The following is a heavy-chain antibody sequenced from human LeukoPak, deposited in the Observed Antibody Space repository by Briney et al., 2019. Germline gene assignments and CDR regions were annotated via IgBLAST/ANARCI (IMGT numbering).Heavy chain of an antibody. V-gene: IGHV4-59*01. CDR2: IYYSGST. D-gene: IGHD3-16*01. J-gene: IGHJ5*02. CDR1: GGSISSYY. CDR3: ARDSLNDYVWGSPVWFDP. Sequence: PSETLSLTCTVSGGSISSYYWSWIRQPPGKGLEWIGYIYYSGSTNYNPSLKSRVTISVDTSKNQFSLKLSSVTAADTAVYYCARDSLNDYVWGSPVWFDPWGQGTLVTVSS.